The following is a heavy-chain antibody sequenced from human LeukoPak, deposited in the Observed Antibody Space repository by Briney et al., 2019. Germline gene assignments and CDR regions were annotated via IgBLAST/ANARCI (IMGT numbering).Heavy chain of an antibody. D-gene: IGHD2-15*01. Sequence: PGGSLRLSCAAYGFTFNTYSMNWVRQAPGKGLEWVSSISSSSSYIYYADSVKGRFTISRDNAKNSLYLQMNSLRADDTAVYYCASRYCSGGSCYCDAYWGQGTLVTVSS. V-gene: IGHV3-21*01. J-gene: IGHJ4*02. CDR1: GFTFNTYS. CDR2: ISSSSSYI. CDR3: ASRYCSGGSCYCDAY.